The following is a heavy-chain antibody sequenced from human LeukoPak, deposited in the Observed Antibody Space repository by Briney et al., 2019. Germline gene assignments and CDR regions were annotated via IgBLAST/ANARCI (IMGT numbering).Heavy chain of an antibody. CDR3: AREGGAYYYDSSGPEPYMDV. D-gene: IGHD3-22*01. V-gene: IGHV4-39*07. J-gene: IGHJ6*03. CDR2: IYYSGTT. Sequence: PSETLSLTCTVSGGSISSSPYYWGWIRQPPGKGLEWIGSIYYSGTTHYNPSLESRVTISVDTSKNQFSLKLSSVTAADTAVYYCAREGGAYYYDSSGPEPYMDVWGKGTTVTISS. CDR1: GGSISSSPYY.